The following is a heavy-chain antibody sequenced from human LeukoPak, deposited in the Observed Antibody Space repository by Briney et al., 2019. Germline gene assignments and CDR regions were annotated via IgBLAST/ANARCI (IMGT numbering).Heavy chain of an antibody. CDR2: MYAGGTT. D-gene: IGHD6-19*01. V-gene: IGHV3-53*01. CDR3: ARGSGSGWPLDR. Sequence: PGGSLRLACAASGVIVSRNFMSWVRQAPGKGLQWVAIMYAGGTTDYSESVRGRFHISRDTSNNTLSLQMNSLRAEDTAAYYCARGSGSGWPLDRWGQGTLVTVSS. CDR1: GVIVSRNF. J-gene: IGHJ5*02.